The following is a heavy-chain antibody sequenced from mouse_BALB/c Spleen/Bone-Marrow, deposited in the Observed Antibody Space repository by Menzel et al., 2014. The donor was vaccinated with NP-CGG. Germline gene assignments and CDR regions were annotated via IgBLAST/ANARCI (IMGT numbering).Heavy chain of an antibody. J-gene: IGHJ2*01. CDR3: ARGNYGNYVDYFDY. Sequence: EVKLMESGGGLVQPGGSLKLSCAASGFIFSSYGMSWVRQTPDKRLELVASINSNGGSTYYPDSVKGRFTISRDNAKNTLSLQMSSLKSEDTAMCYCARGNYGNYVDYFDYWGQGTTLTVSS. V-gene: IGHV5-6-3*01. CDR1: GFIFSSYG. CDR2: INSNGGST. D-gene: IGHD2-1*01.